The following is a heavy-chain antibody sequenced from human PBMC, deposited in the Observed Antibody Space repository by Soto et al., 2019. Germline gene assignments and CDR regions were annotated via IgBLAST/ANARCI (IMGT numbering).Heavy chain of an antibody. CDR3: ASDSSGWSGWSEGFDP. CDR1: GFTFSSYG. Sequence: GGSLRLSCAASGFTFSSYGMHWVRQAPGKGLEWVAVIWYDGSNKYYADSVKGRFTISRDNSKNTLYLQMNSLRAEDTAVYYCASDSSGWSGWSEGFDPWGQGTLVTVSS. J-gene: IGHJ5*02. CDR2: IWYDGSNK. V-gene: IGHV3-33*01. D-gene: IGHD6-19*01.